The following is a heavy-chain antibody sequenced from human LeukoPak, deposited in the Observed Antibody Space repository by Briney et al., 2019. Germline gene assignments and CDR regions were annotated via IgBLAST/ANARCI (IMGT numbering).Heavy chain of an antibody. Sequence: GASVKVSCKTSGYRFTDDYRHWVRQASGQGLEWMGWINPDSGVTNYAPKFQGRVMMTRDTSISTAYMEVRRLRYDDTAIYYCAPTSEAYTSNWSVWGQGTLVTVSP. J-gene: IGHJ4*02. V-gene: IGHV1-2*02. D-gene: IGHD3-16*01. CDR1: GYRFTDDY. CDR2: INPDSGVT. CDR3: APTSEAYTSNWSV.